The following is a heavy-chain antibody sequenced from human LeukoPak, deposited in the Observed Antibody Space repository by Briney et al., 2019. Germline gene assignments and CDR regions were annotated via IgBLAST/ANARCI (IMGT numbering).Heavy chain of an antibody. Sequence: GGSLRLSCAASGFTFDDYAMHWVRQAPGKGLEWVSGISWNSGSIGYADSVKGRFTISRDNAKNSLYLQMNSLRAEDTDLYYCAKDMSSSGYGGYFDYWGQGTLVTVSS. CDR2: ISWNSGSI. D-gene: IGHD5-12*01. CDR3: AKDMSSSGYGGYFDY. J-gene: IGHJ4*02. V-gene: IGHV3-9*01. CDR1: GFTFDDYA.